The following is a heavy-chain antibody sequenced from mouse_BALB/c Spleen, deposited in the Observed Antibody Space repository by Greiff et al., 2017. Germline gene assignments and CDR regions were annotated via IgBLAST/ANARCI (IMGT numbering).Heavy chain of an antibody. Sequence: EVKLVESGGGLVQPGGSLKLSCAASGFTFSSYGMSWVRQTPDKRLELVATINSNGGSTYYPDSVKGRFTISRDNAKNTLYLQMSSLKSEDTAMYYCARDFDGYYEAYWGQGTLVTVSA. D-gene: IGHD2-3*01. V-gene: IGHV5-6-3*01. CDR3: ARDFDGYYEAY. CDR1: GFTFSSYG. J-gene: IGHJ3*01. CDR2: INSNGGST.